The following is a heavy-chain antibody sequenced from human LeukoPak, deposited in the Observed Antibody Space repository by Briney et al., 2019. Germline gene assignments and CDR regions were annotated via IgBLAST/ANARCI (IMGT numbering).Heavy chain of an antibody. V-gene: IGHV3-20*04. CDR1: GFTFDDYG. J-gene: IGHJ4*02. Sequence: PGGSLRLSCAASGFTFDDYGMSWVRQAPGKGLEWVSGINWNGGSTGYADSVKGRFTISRDNAKNSLYLQMNSLRAEDTALYYCARVTKDSSGYSPFYFDYWGQGTLVTVSS. D-gene: IGHD3-22*01. CDR2: INWNGGST. CDR3: ARVTKDSSGYSPFYFDY.